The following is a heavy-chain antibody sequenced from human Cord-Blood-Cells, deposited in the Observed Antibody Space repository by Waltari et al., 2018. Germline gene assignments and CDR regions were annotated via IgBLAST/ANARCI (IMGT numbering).Heavy chain of an antibody. CDR2: ISGSGGST. D-gene: IGHD3-10*01. V-gene: IGHV3-23*04. CDR3: AKGEGSGSYYYYYYYMDV. Sequence: EVQLVESGGGLVQPGGSLRLSCAASGFTFSSYAMSWVRQAPGKGLEWVSAISGSGGSTYYADSVKGRFTISRDKSKNTLYRQMNSLRAEDTAVYYCAKGEGSGSYYYYYYYMDVWGKGTTVTVSS. CDR1: GFTFSSYA. J-gene: IGHJ6*03.